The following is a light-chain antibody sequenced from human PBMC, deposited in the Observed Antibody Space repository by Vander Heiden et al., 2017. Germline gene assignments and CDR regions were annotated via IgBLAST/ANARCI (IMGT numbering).Light chain of an antibody. J-gene: IGLJ2*01. CDR3: SSYRAGITVV. CDR1: SRDVGGYEY. V-gene: IGLV2-14*03. Sequence: SALTQPAAVSGSPAQTITISCPGTSRDVGGYEYVSWYQCHPGRVPKLIIHDVTERPSGISNRFSGSKSGNRASLTISGLQAEDEADYYCSSYRAGITVVFGGGTKVTVL. CDR2: DVT.